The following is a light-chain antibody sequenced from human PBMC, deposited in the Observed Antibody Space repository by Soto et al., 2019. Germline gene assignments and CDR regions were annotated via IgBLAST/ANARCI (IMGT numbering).Light chain of an antibody. V-gene: IGKV3-11*01. J-gene: IGKJ5*01. CDR3: QQRSNWPPIT. CDR2: DAS. Sequence: EIVLTQSPATLSLSPGERSTRSCLASQSVSSYLAWYQQKPGQAPRLLIYDASNRATGIPARFSGSGSGTDFTLTISSLEPEDFAVYYCQQRSNWPPITFGPGTRLENK. CDR1: QSVSSY.